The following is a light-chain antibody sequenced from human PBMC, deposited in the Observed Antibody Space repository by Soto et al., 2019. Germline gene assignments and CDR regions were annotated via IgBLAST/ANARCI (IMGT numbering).Light chain of an antibody. CDR2: DVN. V-gene: IGLV2-11*01. Sequence: QSALTQPRSVSGSPGQSVTISCTGTSIDVGGYNYVSWYQQHPGKATKLMIYDVNKRPSGVPDRFSGSKSGNTASLTISGLQAEDEADYYCCSYAGSSYVFGTGTKVTVL. J-gene: IGLJ1*01. CDR1: SIDVGGYNY. CDR3: CSYAGSSYV.